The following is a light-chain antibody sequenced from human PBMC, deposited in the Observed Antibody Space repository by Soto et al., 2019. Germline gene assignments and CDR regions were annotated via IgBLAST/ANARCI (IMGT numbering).Light chain of an antibody. Sequence: QSVLTQPPSVSGAPGQTVTISCTGSRSNIGAGYDIHWYQFLPGTAPKLLLYSFNKRPSGIPDRFSGFKSGTSASLAITGLQPEDEADYYCQSYDDSLSGSGVFGTGTQLTVL. CDR1: RSNIGAGYD. V-gene: IGLV1-40*01. J-gene: IGLJ1*01. CDR2: SFN. CDR3: QSYDDSLSGSGV.